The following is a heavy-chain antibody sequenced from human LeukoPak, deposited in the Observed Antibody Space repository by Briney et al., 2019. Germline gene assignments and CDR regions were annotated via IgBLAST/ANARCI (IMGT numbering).Heavy chain of an antibody. CDR2: IIPIFGTA. CDR1: GGTFSNYA. D-gene: IGHD3-10*01. CDR3: AREYGYYFDY. Sequence: VASVKVSCKASGGTFSNYAISWVRQAPGQGLEWMGGIIPIFGTANYAQKFQGRVTITTDESTSTAYMELSSLRSEDTAVYYCAREYGYYFDYWGQGTLVTVSS. V-gene: IGHV1-69*05. J-gene: IGHJ4*02.